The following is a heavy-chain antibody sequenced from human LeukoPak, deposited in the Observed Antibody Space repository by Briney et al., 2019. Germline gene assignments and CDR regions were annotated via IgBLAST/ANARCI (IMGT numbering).Heavy chain of an antibody. CDR3: ARGSKAAPGTFDY. J-gene: IGHJ4*02. V-gene: IGHV4-59*01. D-gene: IGHD6-13*01. CDR2: IYYSGST. Sequence: SETLSLTCTVSGVSITTSYWSWIRQPPGKGLEWIRYIYYSGSTNYNPSLKSRVTISVDTSKNQFSLKLSSVTAADTAVYYCARGSKAAPGTFDYWGQGTLVTVSS. CDR1: GVSITTSY.